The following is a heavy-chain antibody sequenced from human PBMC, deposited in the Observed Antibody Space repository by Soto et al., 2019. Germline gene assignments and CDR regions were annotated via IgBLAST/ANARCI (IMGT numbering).Heavy chain of an antibody. Sequence: EVQLVESGGGLVQPGRSLRLSCVASGFAFGDYAMHWVRQTPGTGLEWVGMISWQRGYTDYAESVKGRFTISGDNAKNSLSLQMNSLRFEDTALYYCAKDIAGDLMGFFDSWGQGTLVAVSS. J-gene: IGHJ4*02. V-gene: IGHV3-9*01. CDR3: AKDIAGDLMGFFDS. CDR2: ISWQRGYT. D-gene: IGHD2-21*02. CDR1: GFAFGDYA.